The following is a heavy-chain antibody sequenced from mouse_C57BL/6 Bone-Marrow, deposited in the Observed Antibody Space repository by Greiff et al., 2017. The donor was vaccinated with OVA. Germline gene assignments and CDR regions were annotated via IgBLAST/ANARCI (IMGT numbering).Heavy chain of an antibody. CDR1: EYAFPSYD. CDR2: INSDGGST. J-gene: IGHJ1*03. CDR3: ARHGRGYDWYFDV. Sequence: EVPLVESGGGLVQPGESLKLSCASYEYAFPSYDMSLFRKTPEKRLELVAAINSDGGSTYYTDTMERRFIISRDNTKKTLYLQMSSLRSEDTALYYCARHGRGYDWYFDVWGTGTTVTVSS. V-gene: IGHV5-2*01. D-gene: IGHD2-2*01.